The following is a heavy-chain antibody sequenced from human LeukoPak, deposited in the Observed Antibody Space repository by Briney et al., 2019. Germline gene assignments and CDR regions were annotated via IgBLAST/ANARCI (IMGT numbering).Heavy chain of an antibody. D-gene: IGHD3-22*01. V-gene: IGHV3-53*05. Sequence: GGSLRLSCSASGFTVSRDYMSWVRQAPGKGLEWVSVIYSGGSTYYADSVRGRFTISRDNSKNTVYLQMNSLRAEDTALYYCAKDAISLYDSTYGMDVWGQGTTVTVSS. CDR2: IYSGGST. J-gene: IGHJ6*02. CDR1: GFTVSRDY. CDR3: AKDAISLYDSTYGMDV.